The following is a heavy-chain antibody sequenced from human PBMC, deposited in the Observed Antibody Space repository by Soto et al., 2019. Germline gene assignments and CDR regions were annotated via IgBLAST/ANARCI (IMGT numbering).Heavy chain of an antibody. J-gene: IGHJ4*02. CDR1: GFTFDDYA. D-gene: IGHD1-26*01. CDR2: ISWNSGSI. V-gene: IGHV3-9*01. Sequence: GGSLRLSCAASGFTFDDYAMHWVRQAPGKGLEWVSGISWNSGSIGYADSVKGRFTISRDNAKNSLYLQMNSLRDEDTALYYSAKDIRSVVGATTIDYWGQGTLVTVSS. CDR3: AKDIRSVVGATTIDY.